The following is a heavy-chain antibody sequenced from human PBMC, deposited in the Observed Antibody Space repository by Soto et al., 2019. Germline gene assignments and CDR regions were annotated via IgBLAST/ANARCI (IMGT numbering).Heavy chain of an antibody. Sequence: SETLSFTCIVSGGSVSSESYYWSWIRQTPGKGLEWIGNVENSGSTKYNPSLKSRVTISVDTSKNQFSLKLSSVTAADTAVYYCARVGYYDSSGYYYPVNWFDPWGQGTLVTVSS. CDR1: GGSVSSESYY. J-gene: IGHJ5*02. V-gene: IGHV4-61*01. CDR3: ARVGYYDSSGYYYPVNWFDP. D-gene: IGHD3-22*01. CDR2: VENSGST.